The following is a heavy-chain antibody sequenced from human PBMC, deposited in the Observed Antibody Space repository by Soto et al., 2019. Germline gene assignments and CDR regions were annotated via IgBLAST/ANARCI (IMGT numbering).Heavy chain of an antibody. CDR1: GGSFSDYY. Sequence: SETLSLTCAVYGGSFSDYYWGWIRQSPEKGLEWIGEVSLSGSTNYNPSLKSRVTVSVDTSKAQFSLRLSSLTAADTAVYYCARGLRASFGVRLSYYYYGMDVWGQGTTVTVSS. D-gene: IGHD3-10*01. J-gene: IGHJ6*02. CDR2: VSLSGST. V-gene: IGHV4-34*01. CDR3: ARGLRASFGVRLSYYYYGMDV.